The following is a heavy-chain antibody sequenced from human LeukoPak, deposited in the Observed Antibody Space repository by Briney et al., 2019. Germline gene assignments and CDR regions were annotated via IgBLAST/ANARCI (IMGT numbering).Heavy chain of an antibody. CDR1: GGSISSGSYY. J-gene: IGHJ4*02. D-gene: IGHD2-2*01. V-gene: IGHV4-61*02. CDR2: IYTSGST. Sequence: SQTLSLTCTVSGGSISSGSYYWSWIRQPAGKGLGWIGRIYTSGSTNYNPSLKSRVTISVDTSKNQFSLKLSSVTAADTAVYYCARSFPYCSSTSCYPDYWGQGTLVTVSS. CDR3: ARSFPYCSSTSCYPDY.